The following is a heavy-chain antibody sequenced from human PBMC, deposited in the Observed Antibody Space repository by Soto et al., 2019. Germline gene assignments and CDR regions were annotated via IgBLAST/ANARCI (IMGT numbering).Heavy chain of an antibody. CDR1: GDSISNNY. CDR2: VSYSGNT. CDR3: ARDRGLYDILTGYYKGSYNWFDP. V-gene: IGHV4-59*01. Sequence: SETLSLTCSVSGDSISNNYWSWIRQPPGKGLEWIGYVSYSGNTNYNPSLKSRVTISVDTSKNQFSLKLSSVTAADTAVYYCARDRGLYDILTGYYKGSYNWFDPWGQGTLVTVSS. D-gene: IGHD3-9*01. J-gene: IGHJ5*02.